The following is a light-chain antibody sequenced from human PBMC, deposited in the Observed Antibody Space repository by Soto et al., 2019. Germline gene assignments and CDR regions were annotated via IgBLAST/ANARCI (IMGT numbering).Light chain of an antibody. J-gene: IGKJ1*01. CDR1: QSISSW. V-gene: IGKV1-5*01. CDR3: QQLSSYPLT. CDR2: AAS. Sequence: DIQMTQSPSTLSASVGDRVTITCRASQSISSWLAWYQQKPGKAPKLLIYAASTLESGVSSRFSGRGSGTEFTLTISSLQPEDFATYYCQQLSSYPLTFGQGTKVDIK.